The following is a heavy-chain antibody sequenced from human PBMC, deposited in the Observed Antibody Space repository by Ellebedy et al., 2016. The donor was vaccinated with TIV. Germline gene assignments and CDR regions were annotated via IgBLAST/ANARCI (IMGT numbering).Heavy chain of an antibody. CDR2: IIPIFGTA. Sequence: AASVKVSCKASGGTFSSYAISWVRQAPGQGLEWMGGIIPIFGTANYAQKFQGRVTITADESTSTAYMELSSLRSEDTAVYYCARERGGYCSGGSCTFDYWGQGTLVTVSS. CDR3: ARERGGYCSGGSCTFDY. J-gene: IGHJ4*02. V-gene: IGHV1-69*13. D-gene: IGHD2-15*01. CDR1: GGTFSSYA.